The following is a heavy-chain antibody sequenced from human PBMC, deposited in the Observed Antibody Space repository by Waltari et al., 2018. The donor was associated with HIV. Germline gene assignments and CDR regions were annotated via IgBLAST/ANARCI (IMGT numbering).Heavy chain of an antibody. CDR3: TTEEGYGSGSYVDY. V-gene: IGHV3-15*01. D-gene: IGHD3-10*01. Sequence: EVYLVESGGDLLKPGGCLRLSCAASGFTFNNAWMPWVRQAPGKGMEWVARINSKADGRTTEYAASVKGRFTISRDDSNNTLFLQMNNLKTEDTAVYYCTTEEGYGSGSYVDYWGQGTLLTVSS. CDR2: INSKADGRTT. J-gene: IGHJ4*02. CDR1: GFTFNNAW.